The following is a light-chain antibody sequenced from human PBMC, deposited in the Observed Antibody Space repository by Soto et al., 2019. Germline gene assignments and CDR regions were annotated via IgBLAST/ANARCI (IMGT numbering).Light chain of an antibody. J-gene: IGKJ4*01. CDR1: PSVSNS. Sequence: ESVLTQSPATLSLSPGERATLSCRASPSVSNSLAWYQHKPGQAPRLLIYDASNRATGVPTRFRGSGSGTDFTLTISSLEPEDCAVYYCQQRNQWPPVTFGGGTRVEIK. CDR3: QQRNQWPPVT. V-gene: IGKV3-11*01. CDR2: DAS.